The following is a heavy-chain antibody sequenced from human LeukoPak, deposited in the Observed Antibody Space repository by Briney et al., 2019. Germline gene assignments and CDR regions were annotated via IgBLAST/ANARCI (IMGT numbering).Heavy chain of an antibody. Sequence: ASVKVSCKASGYTFTGYYMHWVRQAPGQGLEWMGWINPNSGGTNYAQKFQGRVTMTRDTSISTAYMELSRLRSDDTAVYYCARDRSGYGLNNWFDPWGQGTLVTVSS. CDR3: ARDRSGYGLNNWFDP. D-gene: IGHD3-22*01. CDR2: INPNSGGT. CDR1: GYTFTGYY. V-gene: IGHV1-2*02. J-gene: IGHJ5*02.